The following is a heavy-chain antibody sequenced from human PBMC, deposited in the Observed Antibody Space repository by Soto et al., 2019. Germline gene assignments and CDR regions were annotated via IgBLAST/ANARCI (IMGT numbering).Heavy chain of an antibody. V-gene: IGHV1-69*04. Sequence: GASVKVSCKASGYTFTSYGISWVRQAPGQGLEWMGRISPNIGIANYAQKFQGRVTITTDKSTSTAYMELSSLRSEDTAVYYCARVVGYCSSTSCPGWFDPWGQGTLVTVSS. D-gene: IGHD2-2*01. CDR3: ARVVGYCSSTSCPGWFDP. CDR2: ISPNIGIA. J-gene: IGHJ5*02. CDR1: GYTFTSYG.